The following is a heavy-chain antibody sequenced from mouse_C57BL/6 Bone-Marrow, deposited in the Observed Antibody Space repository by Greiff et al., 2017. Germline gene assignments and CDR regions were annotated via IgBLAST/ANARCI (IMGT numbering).Heavy chain of an antibody. CDR3: ATLYYDYDQAWFAY. D-gene: IGHD2-4*01. CDR2: IYPRSGNT. CDR1: GYTFTSYG. J-gene: IGHJ3*01. Sequence: QVQLKESGAELARPGASVKLSCKASGYTFTSYGISWVKQRTGQGLEWIGEIYPRSGNTYYNEKFKGKATLTADKSSSTAYMELRSLTSEDSAVYFCATLYYDYDQAWFAYWGQGTLVTVSA. V-gene: IGHV1-81*01.